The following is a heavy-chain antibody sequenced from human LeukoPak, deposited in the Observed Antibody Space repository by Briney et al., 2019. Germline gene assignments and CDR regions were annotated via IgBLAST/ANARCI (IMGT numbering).Heavy chain of an antibody. V-gene: IGHV3-30*18. Sequence: GRSLRLSCAASGFTFSSYGMHWVRQAPGKGLEWVAVISYDGSNKYYADSVQGRFTLSRDNSKNTLYLQMNSLRAEDAAVSCCAKDVGFGGAPFEYWGDRTLVPVSS. CDR2: ISYDGSNK. J-gene: IGHJ4*01. D-gene: IGHD3-10*01. CDR1: GFTFSSYG. CDR3: AKDVGFGGAPFEY.